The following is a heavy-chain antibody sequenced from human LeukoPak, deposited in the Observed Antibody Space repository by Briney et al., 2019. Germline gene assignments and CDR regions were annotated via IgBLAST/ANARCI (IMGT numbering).Heavy chain of an antibody. CDR3: ATRLCSGGNCYSDYFDY. CDR2: IYHSGST. CDR1: GYSISSGYY. V-gene: IGHV4-38-2*02. J-gene: IGHJ4*02. Sequence: SETLSLTCTVSGYSISSGYYWGWIRQPPGKGLEWIGSIYHSGSTHYNPSLQSRVTISVDTSKNQFSLKLSSVTAADTAVYYCATRLCSGGNCYSDYFDYWGQGTLVTVSS. D-gene: IGHD2-15*01.